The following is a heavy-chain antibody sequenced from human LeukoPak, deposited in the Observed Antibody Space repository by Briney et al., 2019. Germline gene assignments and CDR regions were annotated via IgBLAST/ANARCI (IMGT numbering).Heavy chain of an antibody. CDR2: IKEDGSVK. D-gene: IGHD5-24*01. Sequence: GGSLRLSCAASGFTFSIYWMTWDRQAPGKGLEWVANIKEDGSVKYYVDSVKGRFTISRDNAKKSLYLQMNNLRGEDTAVYFCARRWKLSLDVWGQGTTVTVSS. V-gene: IGHV3-7*01. J-gene: IGHJ6*02. CDR1: GFTFSIYW. CDR3: ARRWKLSLDV.